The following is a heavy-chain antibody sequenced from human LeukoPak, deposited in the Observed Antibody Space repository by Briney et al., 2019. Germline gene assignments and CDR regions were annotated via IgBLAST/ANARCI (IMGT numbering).Heavy chain of an antibody. D-gene: IGHD2-2*01. CDR1: GFIFSNYA. V-gene: IGHV3-23*01. CDR3: ARGYCSSTNCFLDY. J-gene: IGHJ4*02. CDR2: ISGSGSNT. Sequence: GGSLRLSCAASGFIFSNYAMSWVRQAPGKGLEWVSRISGSGSNTYYADSVKGRFTISRDNSKNTLYLQMNSLRAEDTAVYSCARGYCSSTNCFLDYWGQGTLVTVSS.